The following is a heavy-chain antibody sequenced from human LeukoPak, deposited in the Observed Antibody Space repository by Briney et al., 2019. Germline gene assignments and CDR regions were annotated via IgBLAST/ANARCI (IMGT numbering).Heavy chain of an antibody. CDR2: VKPKSGDS. D-gene: IGHD2-8*01. CDR3: ARDRGVPGPGNALDI. CDR1: GYTFTNYH. V-gene: IGHV1-2*06. Sequence: ASVRVSCKASGYTFTNYHMHWVRQAPGQGLEWLGLVKPKSGDSDFVPKFRGRVTVATDVSTTTIHMELSNLRSDDTAVYYCARDRGVPGPGNALDIWGQGTMVTVSS. J-gene: IGHJ3*02.